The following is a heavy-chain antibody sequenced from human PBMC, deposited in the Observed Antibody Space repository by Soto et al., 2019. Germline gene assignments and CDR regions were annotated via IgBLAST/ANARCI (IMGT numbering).Heavy chain of an antibody. Sequence: QVQLVESGGGVVQPGRSLRLSCAASGFTFSSYGMHWVRQAPGKGLEWVAVIWYDGSNKYYADSVKGRFTISRDNSKNTLYMQMNSLRAEDTAGYYCASAELWLSYYYYGMDVWGQGTTVTVSS. CDR1: GFTFSSYG. J-gene: IGHJ6*02. V-gene: IGHV3-33*01. CDR2: IWYDGSNK. D-gene: IGHD5-18*01. CDR3: ASAELWLSYYYYGMDV.